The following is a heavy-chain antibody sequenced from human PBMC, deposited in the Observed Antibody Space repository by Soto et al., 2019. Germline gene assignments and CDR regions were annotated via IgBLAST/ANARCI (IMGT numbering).Heavy chain of an antibody. CDR3: AKADRVAAGFDY. CDR1: GFTFSGYA. CDR2: ISTDGSNK. Sequence: PGGSLRLSCAATGFTFSGYAMSWVRQAPGKGLEWVSSISTDGSNKYYADSVKGRFTISRDNSKNTLYLQMNSLRAEDTAVYYCAKADRVAAGFDYWGQGTLVTVSS. D-gene: IGHD6-13*01. V-gene: IGHV3-23*01. J-gene: IGHJ4*02.